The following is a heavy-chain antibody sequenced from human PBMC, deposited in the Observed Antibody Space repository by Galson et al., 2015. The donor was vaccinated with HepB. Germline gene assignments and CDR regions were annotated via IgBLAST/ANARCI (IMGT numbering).Heavy chain of an antibody. CDR2: ISSNGGST. Sequence: SLRLSCAASGFPFSSYDMHWVRQAPGKGLEYVSAISSNGGSTYYANSVKGRFTISRDNSKNTLYLQMGSLRAEDMAVYYCARGRGRYCSSTSCYGGAFDIWGQGTMVTVSS. J-gene: IGHJ3*02. CDR1: GFPFSSYD. V-gene: IGHV3-64*01. D-gene: IGHD2-2*01. CDR3: ARGRGRYCSSTSCYGGAFDI.